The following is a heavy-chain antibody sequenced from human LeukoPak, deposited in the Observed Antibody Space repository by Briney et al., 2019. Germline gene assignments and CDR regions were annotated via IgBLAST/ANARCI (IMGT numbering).Heavy chain of an antibody. J-gene: IGHJ4*02. CDR2: ISSASNYI. CDR1: GFSFGTYS. CDR3: AGLDILTGYSPNDY. Sequence: GGSLRLSCAASGFSFGTYSMNWVRQAPGKGLEWVSSISSASNYIYYADSVKGRFTISRDNAKNSLFLQMNSLRAEDTAVYYCAGLDILTGYSPNDYWGQGTLVTVSS. V-gene: IGHV3-21*04. D-gene: IGHD3-9*01.